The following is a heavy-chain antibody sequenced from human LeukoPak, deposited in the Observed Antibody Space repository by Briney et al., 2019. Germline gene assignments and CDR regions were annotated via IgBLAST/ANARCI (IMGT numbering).Heavy chain of an antibody. CDR1: GFAFSDYA. CDR3: AKVRGITVTGVDY. CDR2: ISGSGGST. V-gene: IGHV3-23*01. D-gene: IGHD6-19*01. Sequence: GGSLRLSCAASGFAFSDYAMSWVRQVPGKGLEWVSTISGSGGSTYYVDSVKGRFTISRDNSKNTVFLQVSSLRAEDTAVYYCAKVRGITVTGVDYWGQGTLVTVSS. J-gene: IGHJ4*02.